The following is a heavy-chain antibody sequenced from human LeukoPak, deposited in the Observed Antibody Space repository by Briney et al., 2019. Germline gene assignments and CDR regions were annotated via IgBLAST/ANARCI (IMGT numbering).Heavy chain of an antibody. CDR1: GYTFTGYY. J-gene: IGHJ4*02. CDR2: INPNSGGT. D-gene: IGHD6-19*01. CDR3: ASLVTVPESKAVAVDY. V-gene: IGHV1-2*02. Sequence: WASVKVSCKASGYTFTGYYMHWVRQAPGQGLEWMGWINPNSGGTNYAQKFQGRVTMTRDTSISTAYMELSRLRSDDTAVYYCASLVTVPESKAVAVDYWGQGTLVTVSS.